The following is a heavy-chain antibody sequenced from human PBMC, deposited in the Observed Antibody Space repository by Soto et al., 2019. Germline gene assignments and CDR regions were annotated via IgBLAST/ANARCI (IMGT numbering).Heavy chain of an antibody. CDR3: ARDFRNGYYLDY. Sequence: ASETLSLTCPVSGYSISSGYYWGWIRQAPGKGLEWIVSTSHTGNTYYNPSLKRRVTISVDRPKTQFSLKLSSGTAADTAVYYCARDFRNGYYLDYWAQGILVTVSS. CDR2: TSHTGNT. V-gene: IGHV4-38-2*02. J-gene: IGHJ4*02. CDR1: GYSISSGYY.